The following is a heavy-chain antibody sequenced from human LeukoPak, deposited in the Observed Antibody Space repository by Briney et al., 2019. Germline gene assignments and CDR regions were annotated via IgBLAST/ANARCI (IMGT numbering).Heavy chain of an antibody. CDR2: IRGDGGEK. Sequence: PGGSLRLSCAASGFTFSSHWMNWVRQAPGKGLEWVANIRGDGGEKYYAESVKGRFTISRDNDRKALSLQLNSLRADDTGVYYCTRVHNSGWFYYHYMDVWGKGTTVIVSS. D-gene: IGHD6-19*01. J-gene: IGHJ6*03. CDR1: GFTFSSHW. CDR3: TRVHNSGWFYYHYMDV. V-gene: IGHV3-7*01.